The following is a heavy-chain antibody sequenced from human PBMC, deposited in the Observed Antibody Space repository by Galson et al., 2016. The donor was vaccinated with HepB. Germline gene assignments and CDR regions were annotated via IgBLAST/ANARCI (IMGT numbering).Heavy chain of an antibody. CDR3: AHRLLATITIDY. CDR1: GFSLSTSGVG. D-gene: IGHD5-24*01. J-gene: IGHJ4*02. V-gene: IGHV2-5*01. CDR2: IYWNDDK. Sequence: PALVKPTQTLTLTCTFSGFSLSTSGVGVGWIRQPPGKAPEWLGVIYWNDDKDYNPSLKSRLYITRDTSKNQVDLTMINMDPVDTDTYYCAHRLLATITIDYWGQGTLVALSA.